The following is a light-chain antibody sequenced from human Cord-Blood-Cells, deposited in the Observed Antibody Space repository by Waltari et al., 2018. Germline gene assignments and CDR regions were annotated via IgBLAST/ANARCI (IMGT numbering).Light chain of an antibody. CDR2: WAA. J-gene: IGKJ2*03. CDR1: PSVLYSSNNKNY. V-gene: IGKV4-1*01. CDR3: QQYYSTPYS. Sequence: EIVMTQSPDSLAVSLGERATINCKSRPSVLYSSNNKNYLAWYQQKPGQPPKLLIYWAATRESGVPDRFSGSGSGTDFTLTISSLQAEDVAVYYCQQYYSTPYSFGQGTKLEIK.